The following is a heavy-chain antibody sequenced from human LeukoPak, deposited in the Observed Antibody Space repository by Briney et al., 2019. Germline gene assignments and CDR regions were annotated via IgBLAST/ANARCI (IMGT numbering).Heavy chain of an antibody. D-gene: IGHD6-6*01. J-gene: IGHJ6*03. CDR1: GVSISSRPYY. V-gene: IGHV4-39*07. Sequence: SETLSLTCTVSGVSISSRPYYWGWVRQPPGKGLEWIGTISYSGTTYYSPSLKSRVTISLDTSKNQFSLKLSYVTAADTAIYYCARDFSSSSTVYYYYYMDVWGKGTTVTVSS. CDR2: ISYSGTT. CDR3: ARDFSSSSTVYYYYYMDV.